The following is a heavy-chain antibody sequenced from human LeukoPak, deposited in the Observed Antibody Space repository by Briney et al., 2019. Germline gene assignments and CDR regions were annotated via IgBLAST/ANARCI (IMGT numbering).Heavy chain of an antibody. CDR2: ISGSGGST. CDR1: GFTFSSYA. J-gene: IGHJ4*02. D-gene: IGHD2-2*01. V-gene: IGHV3-23*01. CDR3: AKKGQLLSAYYFDY. Sequence: PGGSLRLSCAASGFTFSSYAMSWARQAPGKGLEWVSAISGSGGSTYYADSVKGRFTISRDNSKNTLYLQMNSLRAEDTAVYYCAKKGQLLSAYYFDYWGQGTLVTVSS.